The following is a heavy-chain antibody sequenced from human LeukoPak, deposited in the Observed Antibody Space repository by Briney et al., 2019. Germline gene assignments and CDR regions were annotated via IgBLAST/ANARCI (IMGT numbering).Heavy chain of an antibody. J-gene: IGHJ4*02. D-gene: IGHD3-10*01. Sequence: TGGSLRLSCAASGFTFSSYAMHWVRQAPGKGLEYVSAISSNGGSTYYANSVKGRFTISRDNSKNTLYLQMGSLRAEDMAVCYCAREEATRFGESGLDYWGQGTLVTVSS. CDR1: GFTFSSYA. V-gene: IGHV3-64*01. CDR3: AREEATRFGESGLDY. CDR2: ISSNGGST.